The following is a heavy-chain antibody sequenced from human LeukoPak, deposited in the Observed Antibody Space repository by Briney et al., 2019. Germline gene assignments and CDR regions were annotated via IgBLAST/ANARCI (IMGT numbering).Heavy chain of an antibody. J-gene: IGHJ4*02. Sequence: GGSLRLSCAASGFTFSSYWMHWVRQAPGKGLVWISRINSDGISTSYADSVKGRFTISRDNAKNTLYLQMNSLRAEDTAVYYCAKGNSSSWYLFDYWGQGTLVTVSS. CDR3: AKGNSSSWYLFDY. D-gene: IGHD6-13*01. CDR1: GFTFSSYW. CDR2: INSDGIST. V-gene: IGHV3-74*01.